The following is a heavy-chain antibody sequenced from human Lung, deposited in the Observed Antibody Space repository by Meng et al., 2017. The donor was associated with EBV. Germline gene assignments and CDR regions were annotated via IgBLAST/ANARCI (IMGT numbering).Heavy chain of an antibody. V-gene: IGHV3-11*01. CDR2: ISHSGNTI. D-gene: IGHD6-6*01. CDR1: GFDFTDYY. J-gene: IGHJ5*02. Sequence: QVQLVESGGGLVKPGGSLRLSCAASGFDFTDYYMTWIRQTPGKGLEWVSYISHSGNTIRYADSVKGRFTISRDNAKESLDLQMNNLTAEDTAVYYCGRARDASSGWFDPWGQGALVTVSS. CDR3: GRARDASSGWFDP.